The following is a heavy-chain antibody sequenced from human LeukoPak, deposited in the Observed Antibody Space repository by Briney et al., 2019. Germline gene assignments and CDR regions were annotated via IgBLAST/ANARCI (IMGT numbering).Heavy chain of an antibody. V-gene: IGHV3-23*01. CDR3: AKGGDGYNYYFDY. CDR1: GFTFRSYW. D-gene: IGHD5-24*01. J-gene: IGHJ4*02. CDR2: ISGSGGSI. Sequence: GGSLRLSCTASGFTFRSYWMHWVRQAPGKGLEWVSGISGSGGSIRYADSVKGRFIISRDNSKNTLYLQMNSLRAEDTAVYYCAKGGDGYNYYFDYWGQETLVTVSS.